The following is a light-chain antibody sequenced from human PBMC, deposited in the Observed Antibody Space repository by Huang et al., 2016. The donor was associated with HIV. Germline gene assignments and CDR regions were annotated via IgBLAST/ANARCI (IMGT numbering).Light chain of an antibody. Sequence: IVMTQSPATLSVSPGERVTLSCRASRSVGNNLAWYQQKVGQPPRLLIYGASTRATGIAARFSGSGSGTDFTLTISSLQSEDFEVYYCQQYNDWPPWYTFGQGTKLEIK. CDR3: QQYNDWPPWYT. V-gene: IGKV3-15*01. CDR1: RSVGNN. J-gene: IGKJ2*01. CDR2: GAS.